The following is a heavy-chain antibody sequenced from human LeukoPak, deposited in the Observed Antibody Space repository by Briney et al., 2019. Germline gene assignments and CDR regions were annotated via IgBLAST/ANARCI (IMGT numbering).Heavy chain of an antibody. J-gene: IGHJ4*02. CDR2: ISYDGNNK. CDR3: VRGVTIYDSSGYFDY. Sequence: PGGSLRLSCAAPGFSFSVCAMHWVRQAPGKGLEWVATISYDGNNKHYTDSVEGRFTISRDNSKNTLYLQMNTLRVEVTAMYYCVRGVTIYDSSGYFDYWGQGTLVTVSS. V-gene: IGHV3-30-3*01. CDR1: GFSFSVCA. D-gene: IGHD3-22*01.